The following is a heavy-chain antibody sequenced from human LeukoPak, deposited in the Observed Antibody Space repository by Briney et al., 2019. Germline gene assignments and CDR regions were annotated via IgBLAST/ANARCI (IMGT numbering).Heavy chain of an antibody. CDR3: ARGHYGMDV. CDR2: VYYSEST. J-gene: IGHJ6*04. CDR1: GGSISGRY. Sequence: PSDTLSLTCTVSGGSISGRYWTWIRQPPGKGLEWIGYVYYSESTNYNPSLQSRVTISVDTSKNQFSLKLSSVTAADTAVYYCARGHYGMDVWGKGTTVTVSS. V-gene: IGHV4-59*11.